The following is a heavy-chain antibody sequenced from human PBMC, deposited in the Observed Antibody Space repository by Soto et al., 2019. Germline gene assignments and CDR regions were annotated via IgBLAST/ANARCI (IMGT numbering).Heavy chain of an antibody. CDR1: GFTFSSYS. Sequence: GGSLRLSCAASGFTFSSYSMNWVRQAPGKGLEWVSSISSSSSYIYYADSVKGRFTISRDNAKNSLYLQMNSLRAEDTAVYYCASGYSYGYGHYYYYYGMDVWGQGTTVTVSS. CDR2: ISSSSSYI. V-gene: IGHV3-21*01. CDR3: ASGYSYGYGHYYYYYGMDV. J-gene: IGHJ6*02. D-gene: IGHD5-18*01.